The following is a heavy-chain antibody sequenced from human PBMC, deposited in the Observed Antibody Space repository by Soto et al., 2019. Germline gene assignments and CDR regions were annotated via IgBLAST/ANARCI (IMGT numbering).Heavy chain of an antibody. CDR1: GGSFSGYY. Sequence: SETLSLTCAVYGGSFSGYYWSWIRQPPGKGLEWIGEINHSGSTNYNPSLKSRVTISVDTSKNQFSLKLSSVTAADTAVYYCAREGIVATRYNWFDPWGQGTLVTVSS. CDR3: AREGIVATRYNWFDP. V-gene: IGHV4-34*01. CDR2: INHSGST. J-gene: IGHJ5*02. D-gene: IGHD5-12*01.